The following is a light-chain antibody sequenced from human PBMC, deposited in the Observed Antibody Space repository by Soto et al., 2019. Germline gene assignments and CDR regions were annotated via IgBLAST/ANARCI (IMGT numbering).Light chain of an antibody. Sequence: QSALTQPASVSGSPGQSITISCTGTSRDVGGYNYVSWHQQHPGKAPKVIITEVSQRPSGVPDRFSGSKSGNTASLTVSGLQTEDEADYYCSAYAGSNNFVFGSGTKLTVL. J-gene: IGLJ1*01. CDR3: SAYAGSNNFV. V-gene: IGLV2-8*01. CDR2: EVS. CDR1: SRDVGGYNY.